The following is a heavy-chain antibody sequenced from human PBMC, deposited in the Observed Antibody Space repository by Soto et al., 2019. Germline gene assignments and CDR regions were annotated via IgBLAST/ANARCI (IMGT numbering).Heavy chain of an antibody. D-gene: IGHD2-8*01. CDR3: ARKKTHCTNGVSPPGYYYGMDV. CDR2: ISSSSSYT. Sequence: GGSLRLSCAASGFTFSSYSMNWVRQAPGKGLEWVSSISSSSSYTNYADSVKGRFTISRDNAKNSLYLQMNSLRAEDTAVYYWARKKTHCTNGVSPPGYYYGMDVWGQGPTVTFPS. V-gene: IGHV3-21*01. CDR1: GFTFSSYS. J-gene: IGHJ6*02.